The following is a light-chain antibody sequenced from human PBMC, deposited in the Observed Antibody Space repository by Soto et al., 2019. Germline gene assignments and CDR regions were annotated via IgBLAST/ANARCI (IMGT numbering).Light chain of an antibody. J-gene: IGKJ5*01. CDR2: GAS. CDR3: QQYNNWPPFT. V-gene: IGKV3D-15*01. Sequence: EIVLTQSPGTLSLSPGERATLSCRASQSVSSRLAWYQQKPGQAPRLLIYGASSRATGIPDRFSGSGSGTEFTLTISSLQSEDFAVYYCQQYNNWPPFTFGQGTRLEIK. CDR1: QSVSSR.